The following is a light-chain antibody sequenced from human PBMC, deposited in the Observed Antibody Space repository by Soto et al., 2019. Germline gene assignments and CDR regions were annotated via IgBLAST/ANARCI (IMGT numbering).Light chain of an antibody. CDR3: HQRSSSLRG. V-gene: IGKV3-11*01. CDR1: HSVSSY. J-gene: IGKJ1*01. CDR2: DAS. Sequence: EIVLTQSPATLSLSPGERATLSCRASHSVSSYLAWYQQRPGQAPRLLIFDASKRATGLPARFSGSGSGTDFTLTISSLEPEDFATYYCHQRSSSLRGFGQGTKVEIK.